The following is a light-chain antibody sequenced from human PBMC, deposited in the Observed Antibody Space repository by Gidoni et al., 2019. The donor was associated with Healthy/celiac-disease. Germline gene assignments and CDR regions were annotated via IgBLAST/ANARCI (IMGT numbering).Light chain of an antibody. J-gene: IGKJ2*01. Sequence: ESVLTQAPGTLSLSPGETATLSCRASQSVSSSYLAWYQQKPGQAPRLLIYGASSRATGIPDRFSGRGSGTDFTLTISRLEPEDFAVYYCQQYGSSPRTFGQGTKLEIK. CDR1: QSVSSSY. CDR3: QQYGSSPRT. V-gene: IGKV3-20*01. CDR2: GAS.